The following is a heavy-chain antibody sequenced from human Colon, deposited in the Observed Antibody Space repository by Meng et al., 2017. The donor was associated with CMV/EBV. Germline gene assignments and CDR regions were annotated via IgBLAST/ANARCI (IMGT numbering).Heavy chain of an antibody. D-gene: IGHD3-10*01. CDR3: AKDRYYGSGKDYGMDV. V-gene: IGHV3-23*01. Sequence: GGSLRLSCAASGFTVSSDAMSWVRQAPGKGLEWVSAISGSGCSTYYADSVKGRFTIYRDNSKNTLYLQMNSLRAEDTAVYYCAKDRYYGSGKDYGMDVWGQGTTVTVSS. CDR1: GFTVSSDA. CDR2: ISGSGCST. J-gene: IGHJ6*02.